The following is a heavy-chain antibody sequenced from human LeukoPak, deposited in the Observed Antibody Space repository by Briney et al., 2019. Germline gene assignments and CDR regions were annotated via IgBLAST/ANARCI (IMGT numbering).Heavy chain of an antibody. D-gene: IGHD2-8*02. CDR2: IGWNSGSI. CDR1: GFTFGDYA. J-gene: IGHJ5*02. Sequence: GGSLRLSCAASGFTFGDYAMHWVRKAPGKRLEWVSGIGWNSGSIGYVDSVKGRFTISRDNAKNSLYLQMNSLRAEDTALYYCAKVGNSPWWLFDPWGQGTLVTVSS. CDR3: AKVGNSPWWLFDP. V-gene: IGHV3-9*01.